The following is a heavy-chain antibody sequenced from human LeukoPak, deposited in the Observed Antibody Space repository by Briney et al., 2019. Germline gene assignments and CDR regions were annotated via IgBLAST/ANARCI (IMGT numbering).Heavy chain of an antibody. CDR3: SRENGAVSPFGY. D-gene: IGHD2-8*01. V-gene: IGHV4-4*02. Sequence: PSGTLSLTCGVSGGSITSTNWWSWVRQTPGQGLEWIGEISLNGVTNYNPSLNSRVTMLLDTSRNHLSLNLTSVTAADTAVYYCSRENGAVSPFGYWGQGTLVTVPS. CDR1: GGSITSTNW. CDR2: ISLNGVT. J-gene: IGHJ4*02.